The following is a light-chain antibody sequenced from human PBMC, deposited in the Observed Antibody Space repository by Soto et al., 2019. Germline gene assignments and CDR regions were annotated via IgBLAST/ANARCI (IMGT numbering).Light chain of an antibody. CDR1: QSVLYDSNNKNH. CDR2: WAS. V-gene: IGKV4-1*01. CDR3: QQYFDVPFT. J-gene: IGKJ4*01. Sequence: DIVMSQSPDSLAASLGERATINCKSSQSVLYDSNNKNHLAWYQQKPGQPPQLIIYWASTRESGVPERFSGSGSGTDFTLTISSLEAEDVAFYWCQQYFDVPFTFGGGTKV.